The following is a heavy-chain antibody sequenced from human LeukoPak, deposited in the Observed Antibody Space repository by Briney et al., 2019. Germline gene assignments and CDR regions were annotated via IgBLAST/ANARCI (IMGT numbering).Heavy chain of an antibody. CDR2: IKQDGSEK. Sequence: GGSLRLSCAASGFTFSSYWMSWVRQAPGKGLEWVANIKQDGSEKYYVDSVKGRFTISRDNAKNSLYLQMNSLRAEDTAVYFCARPGYCSGDTCYVAFDIWGQGTMVTVSS. V-gene: IGHV3-7*01. CDR3: ARPGYCSGDTCYVAFDI. J-gene: IGHJ3*02. CDR1: GFTFSSYW. D-gene: IGHD2-15*01.